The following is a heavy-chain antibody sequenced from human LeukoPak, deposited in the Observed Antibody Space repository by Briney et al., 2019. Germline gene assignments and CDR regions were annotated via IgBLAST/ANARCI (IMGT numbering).Heavy chain of an antibody. Sequence: GGSLRLSCVASGFTFSTYAMGWVRQVPGKGLEWVSSVSESGGSTYYADSVKGRFTISRDNSKDTLSLQMNSLRAEDTAVYYCARRAGGYSHPYDYWGQGILVTVSS. CDR2: VSESGGST. V-gene: IGHV3-23*01. CDR3: ARRAGGYSHPYDY. J-gene: IGHJ4*02. D-gene: IGHD4-23*01. CDR1: GFTFSTYA.